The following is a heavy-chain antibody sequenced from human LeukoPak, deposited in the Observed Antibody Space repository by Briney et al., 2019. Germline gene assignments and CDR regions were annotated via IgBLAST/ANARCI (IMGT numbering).Heavy chain of an antibody. D-gene: IGHD2-21*01. CDR3: ARGRPVAWYYYMDV. V-gene: IGHV4-4*07. J-gene: IGHJ6*03. CDR2: IYTSGST. CDR1: GGSISSYY. Sequence: PSETLSLTCTVSGGSISSYYWSWIRQPAGKGLEWIGRIYTSGSTNYNPSLKSRVTTSVDTSKNQFSLKLSSVTAADTAVYYCARGRPVAWYYYMDVWGKGTTVTVSS.